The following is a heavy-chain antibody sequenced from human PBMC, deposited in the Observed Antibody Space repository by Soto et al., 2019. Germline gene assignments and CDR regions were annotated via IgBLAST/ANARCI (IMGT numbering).Heavy chain of an antibody. Sequence: EVQLLESGGGLVQPGGSLRLSCAASGFTFSRYAMNWVRQAPGKGLEWVSAISGSGGNTYYTDSVKGRFTISRDNSKNTLYLKMNSLRPEDTAVYYCTRDSNAAGDPDELDFWGQGTLVTVSS. V-gene: IGHV3-23*01. CDR2: ISGSGGNT. D-gene: IGHD4-17*01. CDR3: TRDSNAAGDPDELDF. CDR1: GFTFSRYA. J-gene: IGHJ4*02.